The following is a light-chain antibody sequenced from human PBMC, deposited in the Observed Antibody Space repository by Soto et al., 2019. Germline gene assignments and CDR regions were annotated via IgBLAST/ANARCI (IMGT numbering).Light chain of an antibody. J-gene: IGLJ1*01. CDR3: QVWDTNSDHDV. CDR2: DDR. V-gene: IGLV3-21*02. CDR1: NIESKS. Sequence: SYELTQPPSVSVAPGQTARIPCGGDNIESKSVHWYQQMPGQAPVLVVRDDRDRHSGIPERFSGSNSGNTATLTISRVEAGDEADYYCQVWDTNSDHDVFGTGTKLTVL.